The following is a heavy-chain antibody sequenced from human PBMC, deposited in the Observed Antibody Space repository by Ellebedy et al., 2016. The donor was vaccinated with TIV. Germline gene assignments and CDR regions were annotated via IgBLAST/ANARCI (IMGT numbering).Heavy chain of an antibody. CDR2: ISYDGSNK. J-gene: IGHJ5*02. CDR3: ARGRYDNSGRFDP. D-gene: IGHD3-22*01. Sequence: GESLKISCTASGFTFGDYAMSWFRQAPGKGLEWVAVISYDGSNKYYADSVKGRFTISRDNSKNTLYLQMNSLRAEDTAVYYCARGRYDNSGRFDPWGQGTLVTVSS. V-gene: IGHV3-30-3*01. CDR1: GFTFGDYA.